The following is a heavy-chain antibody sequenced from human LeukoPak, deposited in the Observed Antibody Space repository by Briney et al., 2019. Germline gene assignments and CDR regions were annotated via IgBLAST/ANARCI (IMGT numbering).Heavy chain of an antibody. V-gene: IGHV4-30-2*01. D-gene: IGHD4-17*01. J-gene: IGHJ4*02. CDR1: GGSISSGGYS. Sequence: SETLSLTCAVSGGSISSGGYSWSWIRQPPGKGLEWIGYIYHSGSTYYNPSLKSRVTISVDRSKNQFSLKLSSVTAADTAVYYCAKDWKPDGVWDIDYWGQGTQVTVS. CDR3: AKDWKPDGVWDIDY. CDR2: IYHSGST.